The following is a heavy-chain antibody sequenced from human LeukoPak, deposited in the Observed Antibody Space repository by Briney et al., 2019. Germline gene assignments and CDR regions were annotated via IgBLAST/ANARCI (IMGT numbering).Heavy chain of an antibody. J-gene: IGHJ4*02. CDR3: TTAWGSHAITWYNFDY. V-gene: IGHV3-23*01. CDR1: GFTFSSSS. CDR2: ISDSGGVT. D-gene: IGHD1-14*01. Sequence: PGGSLRLSCAASGFTFSSSSMSWVRQAPRKGLEWVSGISDSGGVTYHADSVKGRFTISRDNSKNTLYLQMNNLRADDTALYCCTTAWGSHAITWYNFDYWGQGALVTVSS.